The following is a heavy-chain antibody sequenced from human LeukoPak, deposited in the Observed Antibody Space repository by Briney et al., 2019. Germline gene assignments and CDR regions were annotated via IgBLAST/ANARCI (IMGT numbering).Heavy chain of an antibody. J-gene: IGHJ5*02. D-gene: IGHD1-1*01. CDR2: INPNSGGT. V-gene: IGHV1-2*02. CDR3: ARDREGTSLRFDP. Sequence: GASVKVSCKASGYTFTGYYMHWVRQAPGQGLEWMRWINPNSGGTNYAQKFQGRVTMTRDTSISTAYMELSRLRSDDTAVYYCARDREGTSLRFDPWGQGTLVTVSS. CDR1: GYTFTGYY.